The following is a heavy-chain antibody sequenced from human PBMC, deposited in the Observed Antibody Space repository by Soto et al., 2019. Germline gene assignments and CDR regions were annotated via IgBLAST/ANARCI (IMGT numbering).Heavy chain of an antibody. J-gene: IGHJ5*02. D-gene: IGHD2-8*01. CDR1: GGSISSYY. CDR3: ARRRGTNVENWFDP. V-gene: IGHV4-30-4*01. CDR2: IYYGGST. Sequence: SETLSLTCTVSGGSISSYYWSWIRQPPGKGLEWIGYIYYGGSTYYNPSLKSRITISLDTSKNQFSLKLSSVTAADTAVYYCARRRGTNVENWFDPWGQGTLVTVSS.